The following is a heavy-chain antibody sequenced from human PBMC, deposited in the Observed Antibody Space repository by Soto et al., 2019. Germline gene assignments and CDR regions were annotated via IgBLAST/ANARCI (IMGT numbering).Heavy chain of an antibody. CDR1: GFTFRSYA. V-gene: IGHV3-30-3*01. Sequence: QVPLVESGGGVVQPGRSLRLSCAASGFTFRSYAMHCVRQAPGKGLEWVAVISYDGSNKYYADSVNGRFTISRDNSKNTLYLQMNSLRAEDTAVYYCARAGLREVSHWYFDLWGRGTLVTVSS. CDR2: ISYDGSNK. CDR3: ARAGLREVSHWYFDL. J-gene: IGHJ2*01. D-gene: IGHD3-3*01.